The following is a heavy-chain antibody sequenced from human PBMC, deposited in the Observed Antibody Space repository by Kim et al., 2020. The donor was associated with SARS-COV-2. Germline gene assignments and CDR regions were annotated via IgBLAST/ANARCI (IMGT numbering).Heavy chain of an antibody. Sequence: GGSLRLSCVASGFTFDTYAMSWFRQAPGKGLEWVSVISGGAVNKFYADSVRGRFTISRDNSNNMLYLQMNSLRDEDTALYYCAKMVIMDGYNYFYYYAMDVWGQGTTVTVSS. V-gene: IGHV3-23*01. CDR3: AKMVIMDGYNYFYYYAMDV. CDR1: GFTFDTYA. CDR2: ISGGAVNK. J-gene: IGHJ6*02. D-gene: IGHD2-21*01.